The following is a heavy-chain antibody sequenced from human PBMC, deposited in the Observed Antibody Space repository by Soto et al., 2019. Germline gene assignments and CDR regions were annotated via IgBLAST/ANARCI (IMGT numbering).Heavy chain of an antibody. V-gene: IGHV4-59*01. Sequence: XATLSLTCTVSGGSISSYEWSWIRQPPGKGLEWIGYIYYSGSTNYNPSLKSRVTISVDTSKNQFSLKLSSVTAADTAVYYCERVDIVLTLGLDPWGQGTLVTVSS. CDR2: IYYSGST. J-gene: IGHJ5*02. D-gene: IGHD2-8*01. CDR1: GGSISSYE. CDR3: ERVDIVLTLGLDP.